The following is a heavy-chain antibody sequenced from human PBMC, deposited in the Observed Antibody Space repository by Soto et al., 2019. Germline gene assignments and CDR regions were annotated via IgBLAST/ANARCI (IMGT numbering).Heavy chain of an antibody. V-gene: IGHV3-23*01. CDR3: AKSRTVTMYYFDY. Sequence: PGGSLRLACAACGFTFSSYAMSWVRQAPGKGLEWVSAISGSGGSTYYADSVKGRFTISRDNSKNTLYLQMNSLRAEDTAVYYCAKSRTVTMYYFDYWGQGTLVTVSS. CDR1: GFTFSSYA. D-gene: IGHD4-17*01. CDR2: ISGSGGST. J-gene: IGHJ4*02.